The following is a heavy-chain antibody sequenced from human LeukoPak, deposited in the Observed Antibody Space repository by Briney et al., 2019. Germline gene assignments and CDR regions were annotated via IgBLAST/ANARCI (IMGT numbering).Heavy chain of an antibody. D-gene: IGHD2-15*01. Sequence: SVKVSCKASGGTFSSYAISWVRQAPGQGLEWMGGIIPIFGTANYAQKFQGRVTITADESTSTAYMELSSLRSEDTAVYYCARALPRDIVVVVAATLGTGFDPWGRGTLVTVS. CDR3: ARALPRDIVVVVAATLGTGFDP. V-gene: IGHV1-69*13. CDR2: IIPIFGTA. CDR1: GGTFSSYA. J-gene: IGHJ5*02.